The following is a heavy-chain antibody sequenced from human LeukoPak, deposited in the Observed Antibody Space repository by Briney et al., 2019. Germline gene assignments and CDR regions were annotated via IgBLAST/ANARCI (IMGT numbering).Heavy chain of an antibody. CDR1: GFTFSSYS. D-gene: IGHD3-10*01. Sequence: PGGSLRLSCAASGFTFSSYSMNCVRQAPGKGLEWVSYISSSSSTIYYADSVKGRFTISRDNAKNSLYLQMNSLRDEDTAVYYCARTDLWFGESDKGSFDYWGQGTLVTVSS. CDR3: ARTDLWFGESDKGSFDY. V-gene: IGHV3-48*02. CDR2: ISSSSSTI. J-gene: IGHJ4*02.